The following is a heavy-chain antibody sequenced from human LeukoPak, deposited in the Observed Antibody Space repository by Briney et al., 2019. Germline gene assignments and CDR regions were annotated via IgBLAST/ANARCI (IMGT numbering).Heavy chain of an antibody. D-gene: IGHD5-18*01. CDR2: IWYDGSNK. CDR1: GFTFSSYG. J-gene: IGHJ4*02. V-gene: IGHV3-33*01. CDR3: ARVEYSYGGTWGYFDY. Sequence: PGRSLRLSCAASGFTFSSYGIHWVRQAPGKGLEWVAVIWYDGSNKYYADSVKGRFTISRDNSKNTLYLQMNSLRAEDTAVYYCARVEYSYGGTWGYFDYWGQGTLVTVSS.